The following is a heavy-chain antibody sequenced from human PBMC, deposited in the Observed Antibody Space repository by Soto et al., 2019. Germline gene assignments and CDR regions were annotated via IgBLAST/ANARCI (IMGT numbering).Heavy chain of an antibody. Sequence: ASVKVSCKASGYTFTTYDIHWVRQVTGQGLEWMGWVNPYNGNTGSTQKFQGKVTMTRNTSISTVYMELTSLTAEDTAVYYCARRKERSGPHYFDYWGQGTLVTVSS. V-gene: IGHV1-8*01. CDR1: GYTFTTYD. J-gene: IGHJ4*02. CDR3: ARRKERSGPHYFDY. CDR2: VNPYNGNT. D-gene: IGHD6-25*01.